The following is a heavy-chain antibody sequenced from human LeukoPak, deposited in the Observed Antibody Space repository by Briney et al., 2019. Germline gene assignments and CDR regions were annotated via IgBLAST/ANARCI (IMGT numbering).Heavy chain of an antibody. CDR1: GGSISSYY. D-gene: IGHD6-6*01. V-gene: IGHV4-59*01. CDR3: ARSGGSSPNSYYYYYYYMDV. CDR2: IYYSGST. J-gene: IGHJ6*03. Sequence: SETLSLTCTVSGGSISSYYWSWIRQPPGKGLEWIGYIYYSGSTNYNPSLRSRVTISVDTSKNQFSLKLSSMTAADTAVYYCARSGGSSPNSYYYYYYYMDVWGKGTTVTVSS.